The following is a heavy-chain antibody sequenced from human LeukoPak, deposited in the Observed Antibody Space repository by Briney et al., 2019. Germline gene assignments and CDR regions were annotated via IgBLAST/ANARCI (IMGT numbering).Heavy chain of an antibody. CDR2: IKQDGSEK. Sequence: WGSLRLSCAASGFTFSSYGMHWVRQAPGKGLEWVANIKQDGSEKYYVDSVKGRFTISRDNAKNSLYLQMNSLRAEDTAVYYCARDTSGTLSYYYYYMDVWGKGTTVTVSS. V-gene: IGHV3-7*01. CDR1: GFTFSSYG. J-gene: IGHJ6*03. D-gene: IGHD1-1*01. CDR3: ARDTSGTLSYYYYYMDV.